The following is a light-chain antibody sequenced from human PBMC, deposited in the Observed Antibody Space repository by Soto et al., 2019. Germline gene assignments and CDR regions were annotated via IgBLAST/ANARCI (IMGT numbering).Light chain of an antibody. CDR1: SSDVGGYNY. J-gene: IGLJ1*01. CDR2: EVS. CDR3: SSYTSSNTYV. Sequence: QSALTQPASVSGSPGQSITISCTGTSSDVGGYNYVSWSQQHPGKAPQLMIYEVSNRPSGVSNRFSGSKSGNTASLTISGLQAEDEADYYCSSYTSSNTYVSGNGTKVTVL. V-gene: IGLV2-14*01.